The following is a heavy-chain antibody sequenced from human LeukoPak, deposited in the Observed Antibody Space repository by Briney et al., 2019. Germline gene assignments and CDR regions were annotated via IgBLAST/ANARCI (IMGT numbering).Heavy chain of an antibody. CDR2: IYNSGST. Sequence: SETLSLTCTVSGGSISSYYWSWIRQPAGKGLEWIGHIYNSGSTNYNPSLKGRVTMSVATSKNQFSLHLSSVAAADTAVYYCARSAFLVTAPGLYYFDYWGQGTLVTVSS. J-gene: IGHJ4*02. CDR3: ARSAFLVTAPGLYYFDY. D-gene: IGHD6-13*01. CDR1: GGSISSYY. V-gene: IGHV4-4*07.